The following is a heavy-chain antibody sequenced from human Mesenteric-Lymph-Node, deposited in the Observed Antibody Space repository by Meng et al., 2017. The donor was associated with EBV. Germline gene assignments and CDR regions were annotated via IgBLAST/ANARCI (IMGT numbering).Heavy chain of an antibody. Sequence: QVQCGQSGAEVKKTVDSVKVSYKSSGYTFTDYYIHWVRQVAGPGLEWMGYIRNYNGNTNYAQKLQGRLTMTTDTSTSTAYMELTSLTSDDTAVYYCARGNGATTWGQGTLVTVSS. D-gene: IGHD5-24*01. CDR3: ARGNGATT. CDR1: GYTFTDYY. J-gene: IGHJ5*02. V-gene: IGHV1-18*04. CDR2: IRNYNGNT.